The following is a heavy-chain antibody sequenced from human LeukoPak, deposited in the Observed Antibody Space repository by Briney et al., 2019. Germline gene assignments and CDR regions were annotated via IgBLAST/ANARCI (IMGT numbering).Heavy chain of an antibody. CDR1: GLSISGSSYY. CDR3: ATLTGYYPDY. V-gene: IGHV4-39*01. D-gene: IGHD3-9*01. CDR2: IYYSGST. Sequence: SETLSLTRTVSGLSISGSSYYWDWIRQPPGKGLEWIGSIYYSGSTFYTPSLKSRVTISVDTSKNQFSLKLTSVTAADTAVYYCATLTGYYPDYWGQGILVTVSS. J-gene: IGHJ4*02.